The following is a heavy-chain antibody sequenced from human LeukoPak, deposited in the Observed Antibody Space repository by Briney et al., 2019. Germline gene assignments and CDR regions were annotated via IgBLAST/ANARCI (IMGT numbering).Heavy chain of an antibody. Sequence: GGSLRLSCAASGFTFSSYGMSWVRQAPGKGLEWVSAISGSGGSTYYADSVKGRFTISRDNAKNSLYLQMNSLRAEDTAVYYCARGGYSSSFYYYYYMDVWGKGTTVTVSS. CDR1: GFTFSSYG. CDR3: ARGGYSSSFYYYYYMDV. J-gene: IGHJ6*03. V-gene: IGHV3-23*01. CDR2: ISGSGGST. D-gene: IGHD6-6*01.